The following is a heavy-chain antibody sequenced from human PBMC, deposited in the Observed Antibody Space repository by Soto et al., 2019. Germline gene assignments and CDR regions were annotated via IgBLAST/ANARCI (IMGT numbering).Heavy chain of an antibody. CDR3: ARARGIATAGASDY. D-gene: IGHD6-13*01. CDR2: INHSGST. Sequence: PSETLSLTCAVYGGSFSGYYWSWIRQPPGKGLEWIGEINHSGSTNYNPSLKSRVTISVDTSKNQFSLKLSSVTAADTAVYYCARARGIATAGASDYWGQGTLVTVSS. V-gene: IGHV4-34*01. J-gene: IGHJ4*02. CDR1: GGSFSGYY.